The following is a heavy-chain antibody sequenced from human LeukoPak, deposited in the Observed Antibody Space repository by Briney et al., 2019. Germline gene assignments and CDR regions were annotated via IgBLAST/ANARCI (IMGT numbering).Heavy chain of an antibody. CDR2: IGISSGNT. CDR3: ARDYKYAFDN. Sequence: GGSLRLSCAASGFTFSAYSMNWVRQAPGKGLEWISYIGISSGNTKYADSVKGRFTISGDEAMNSLYLQMNSLRVEDTAVYYCARDYKYAFDNWGQGTLVTVSS. J-gene: IGHJ4*02. D-gene: IGHD5-24*01. CDR1: GFTFSAYS. V-gene: IGHV3-48*01.